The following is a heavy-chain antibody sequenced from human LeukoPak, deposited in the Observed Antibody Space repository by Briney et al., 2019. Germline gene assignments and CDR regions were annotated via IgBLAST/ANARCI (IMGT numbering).Heavy chain of an antibody. CDR2: ISSSGSTI. D-gene: IGHD6-19*01. J-gene: IGHJ4*02. CDR3: ARSYSSGYDY. Sequence: GGSLRLSCAASGFTFSIYYMSWIRQAPGKGLEWVSYISSSGSTIYHANSVKGRFTISRDNANNSLYMQMNSLRVEDTAVYYCARSYSSGYDYWGQGNLVTVSS. V-gene: IGHV3-11*01. CDR1: GFTFSIYY.